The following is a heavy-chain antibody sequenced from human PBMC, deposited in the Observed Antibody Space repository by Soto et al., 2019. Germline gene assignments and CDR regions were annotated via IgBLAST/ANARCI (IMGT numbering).Heavy chain of an antibody. V-gene: IGHV3-33*01. Sequence: QEQLVESGGGVVQPGMSLRLSCAVSGLTFNDYGMHWLRQTPGKGLEWVAVIGYDGNNKYYDESVKGRFTISRDNSKNTLYLQMNSLRVDDTAVYFCATENMRYYGPGYSALLLENWGQGTLVSVSS. D-gene: IGHD3-10*01. CDR3: ATENMRYYGPGYSALLLEN. CDR2: IGYDGNNK. CDR1: GLTFNDYG. J-gene: IGHJ4*02.